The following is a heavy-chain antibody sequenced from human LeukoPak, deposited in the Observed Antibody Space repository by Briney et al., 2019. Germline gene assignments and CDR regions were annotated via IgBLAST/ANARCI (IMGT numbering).Heavy chain of an antibody. CDR3: ARVPKNTIYGMDV. V-gene: IGHV3-30-3*01. J-gene: IGHJ6*02. CDR1: GFTFSSYA. Sequence: GGSLRLSCAASGFTFSSYAMHWVRQAPGKGLEWVAVISYDGSNKYYADSVKGRFTISRDNSKNTLYLQMNSLRAEDTAVYYCARVPKNTIYGMDVWGQGTTVTVSS. D-gene: IGHD1/OR15-1a*01. CDR2: ISYDGSNK.